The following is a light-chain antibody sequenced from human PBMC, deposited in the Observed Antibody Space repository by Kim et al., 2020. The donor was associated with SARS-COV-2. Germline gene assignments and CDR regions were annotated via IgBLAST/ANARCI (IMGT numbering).Light chain of an antibody. V-gene: IGLV1-40*01. CDR2: GNT. J-gene: IGLJ1*01. CDR3: QSFDTSLDGNV. Sequence: RVTNACTGSGSDIGAGYDVHWFQQLAGTAPKLHSHGNTHRPSGVRDRFSGSKSGTSASLAITGLQAEDEADYYCQSFDTSLDGNVFGAGTKVTVL. CDR1: GSDIGAGYD.